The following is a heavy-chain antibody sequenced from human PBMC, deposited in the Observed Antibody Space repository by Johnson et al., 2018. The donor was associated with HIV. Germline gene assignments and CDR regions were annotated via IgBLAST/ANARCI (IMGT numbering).Heavy chain of an antibody. V-gene: IGHV3-30*19. CDR2: TSNDGSNK. CDR1: GFNLSSDG. J-gene: IGHJ3*02. D-gene: IGHD1-26*01. Sequence: QVHLVESGGGVVHPGRSLRLSCAASGFNLSSDGMHWVRQAPGKGLEWLAVTSNDGSNKYYADSVKGRFTISRDNSKNTLYLQMNSLRAEDTALYYCARDSGEMWALRIAFDIWGQGTMVTVSS. CDR3: ARDSGEMWALRIAFDI.